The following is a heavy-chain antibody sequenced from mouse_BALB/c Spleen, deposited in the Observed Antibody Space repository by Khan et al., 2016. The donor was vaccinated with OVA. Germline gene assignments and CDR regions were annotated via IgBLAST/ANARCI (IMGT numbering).Heavy chain of an antibody. V-gene: IGHV1S132*01. CDR2: IFPGTGTT. Sequence: QVQLQQSGAELVKPGASVKLSCKTSGYTFTSYWIQWAKQRPGQGLGWIGQIFPGTGTTYYNENFKGKATLTVDTSSSTAYKQLSSLTSEDSAVYFCARGYFGNYEFVYWGQGTLVTVSP. J-gene: IGHJ3*01. CDR3: ARGYFGNYEFVY. CDR1: GYTFTSYW. D-gene: IGHD2-1*01.